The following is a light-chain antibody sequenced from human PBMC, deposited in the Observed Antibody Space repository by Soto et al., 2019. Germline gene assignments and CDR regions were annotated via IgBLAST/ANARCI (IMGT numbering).Light chain of an antibody. V-gene: IGLV2-14*01. J-gene: IGLJ1*01. CDR2: EVS. CDR1: SSDVGDYNY. CDR3: SSYTSSSTRV. Sequence: QSALTQPASVSGSPGQSITISCTGTSSDVGDYNYVSWYQQHPGKAPKLMIYEVSNRPSGVSNRVSGSKSGNTASLTISGLQAEDEADYYCSSYTSSSTRVFGTGTKVTVL.